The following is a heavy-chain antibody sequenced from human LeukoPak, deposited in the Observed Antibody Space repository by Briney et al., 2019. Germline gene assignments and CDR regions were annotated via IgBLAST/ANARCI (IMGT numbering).Heavy chain of an antibody. J-gene: IGHJ4*02. CDR2: IRYDGSNK. CDR1: GFTFSSYG. CDR3: AKGYYDFWSGFQDGIDY. V-gene: IGHV3-30*02. Sequence: PGGSLRLSCAASGFTFSSYGMHWVRQAPGKGLEWVAFIRYDGSNKYYADSVKGRFTISRDNSKNTLYLQMNSLRAEDTAVYYCAKGYYDFWSGFQDGIDYWGQGTLVTVSS. D-gene: IGHD3-3*01.